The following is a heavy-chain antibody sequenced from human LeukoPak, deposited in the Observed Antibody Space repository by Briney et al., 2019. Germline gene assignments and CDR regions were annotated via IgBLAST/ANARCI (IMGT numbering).Heavy chain of an antibody. CDR1: GFTFSSYA. J-gene: IGHJ5*02. D-gene: IGHD2-2*01. Sequence: GRSLRLSRAASGFTFSSYAMHWVRQAPGKGLEWVAVISYDGSNKYYADSVKGRFTISRDHSKNTLYLQMNSLRAEDTAVYYCEGYCSSTSCYSSSYNWFDPWGQGTLVTVSS. CDR3: EGYCSSTSCYSSSYNWFDP. V-gene: IGHV3-30-3*01. CDR2: ISYDGSNK.